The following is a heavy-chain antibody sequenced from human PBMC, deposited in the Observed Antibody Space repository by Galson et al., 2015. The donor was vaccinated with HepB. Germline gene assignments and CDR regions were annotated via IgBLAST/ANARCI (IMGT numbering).Heavy chain of an antibody. CDR2: IWSDGRNE. D-gene: IGHD5-24*01. J-gene: IGHJ6*02. CDR1: GFTFSYHG. CDR3: ARDLGGVDGDGLDV. V-gene: IGHV3-33*01. Sequence: SLRLSCAASGFTFSYHGMHWVRQAPGKGLEWVAVIWSDGRNEHYADSVKGRFTISRDKSKTTLYLQMNSLRDDDTAVYYCARDLGGVDGDGLDVWGQGSAVTVSS.